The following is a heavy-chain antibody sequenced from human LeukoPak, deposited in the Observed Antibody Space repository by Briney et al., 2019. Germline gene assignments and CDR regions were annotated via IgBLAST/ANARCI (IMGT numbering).Heavy chain of an antibody. Sequence: SETLSLTCTVSGGSISSYYWSWIRQPPGKGLEWTGYIYTSGSTNYNPSLKSRVTISVDTSKNQFSLKLSSVTAADTAVYYCARADTMIVGSGAFDIWGQGTMVTVSS. CDR2: IYTSGST. J-gene: IGHJ3*02. D-gene: IGHD3-22*01. CDR3: ARADTMIVGSGAFDI. CDR1: GGSISSYY. V-gene: IGHV4-4*09.